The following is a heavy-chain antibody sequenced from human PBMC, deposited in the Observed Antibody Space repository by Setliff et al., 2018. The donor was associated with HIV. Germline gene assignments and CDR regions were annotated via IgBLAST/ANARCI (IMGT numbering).Heavy chain of an antibody. D-gene: IGHD3-16*01. CDR3: ARREYNYVPRAFDL. J-gene: IGHJ3*01. CDR2: IYTGSNSI. V-gene: IGHV3-48*01. Sequence: HPGGSLRLSCVGSGFSFSSYSMSWVRRAPGKGLEWIAYIYTGSNSIYYGDSVKGRFTISRDNVENSVYLQMNSLRAEDTAVYYCARREYNYVPRAFDLWGRGTMVTVSS. CDR1: GFSFSSYS.